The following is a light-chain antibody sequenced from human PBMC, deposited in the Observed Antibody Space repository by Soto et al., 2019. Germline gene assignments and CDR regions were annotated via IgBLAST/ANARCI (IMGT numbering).Light chain of an antibody. CDR2: GAS. V-gene: IGKV3-15*01. Sequence: IGMTQSPATLSVSQGERATLSCRASQSVSINLAWYQQKPGQAPRLLIYGASTRATGIPARFSGSGSGTEFTLTISSLQSEDFAVYYCQQYNNWPRTFGQGTKVDIK. J-gene: IGKJ1*01. CDR1: QSVSIN. CDR3: QQYNNWPRT.